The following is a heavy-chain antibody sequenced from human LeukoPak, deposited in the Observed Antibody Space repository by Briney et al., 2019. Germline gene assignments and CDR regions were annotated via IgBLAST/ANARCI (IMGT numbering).Heavy chain of an antibody. CDR3: ARDPQGGYSGYDPDY. J-gene: IGHJ4*02. CDR2: INPNSGGT. Sequence: AASVKVSCKASGYTFTGYYMHWVRQAPGQGLEWMGWINPNSGGTNYAQKFQGRVTMTRDTSISTAYMELSRLRSDDTAVYYCARDPQGGYSGYDPDYWGQGTLVTVSS. D-gene: IGHD5-12*01. V-gene: IGHV1-2*02. CDR1: GYTFTGYY.